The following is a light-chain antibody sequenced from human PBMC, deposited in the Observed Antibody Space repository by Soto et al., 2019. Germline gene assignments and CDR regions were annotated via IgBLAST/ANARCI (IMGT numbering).Light chain of an antibody. J-gene: IGKJ5*01. CDR1: QYVSTN. CDR3: QQYNNWPIT. CDR2: DIS. V-gene: IGKV3D-15*01. Sequence: ETVMTQFPATLSVSPGERATLSCRASQYVSTNLAWYQQQPGQPPRLLIYDISNRATGIPARFSGSGSETEFALTITSLQSEDFAVYYCQQYNNWPITFGRGTRLEN.